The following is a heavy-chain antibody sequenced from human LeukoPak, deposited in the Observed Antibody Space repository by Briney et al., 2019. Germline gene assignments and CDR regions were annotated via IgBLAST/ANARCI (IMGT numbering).Heavy chain of an antibody. CDR2: ISGSGGST. D-gene: IGHD6-13*01. CDR3: ARTGIAAAGDY. V-gene: IGHV3-23*01. J-gene: IGHJ4*02. CDR1: GFTFSSYA. Sequence: GGSPRLSCAASGFTFSSYAMNWVRQAPGKGLEWVSAISGSGGSTYYADSVKGRFTISRDNSKNTLYLQMNSLRAEDTAVYYCARTGIAAAGDYWGQGTLVTVSS.